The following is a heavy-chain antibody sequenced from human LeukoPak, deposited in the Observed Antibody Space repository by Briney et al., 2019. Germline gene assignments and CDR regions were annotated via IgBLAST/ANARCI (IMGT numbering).Heavy chain of an antibody. CDR1: GFTFSSFA. CDR3: AKDRSCTGSSCNVGS. CDR2: ISGSGGST. V-gene: IGHV3-23*01. D-gene: IGHD2-2*01. J-gene: IGHJ3*01. Sequence: TGGSLRPSCAASGFTFSSFAMSWVRQAPGKGLEWVSAISGSGGSTYYADSVKGRFTISRDNSKNTLFLQMNSLRAEDTAVYYCAKDRSCTGSSCNVGSWGQGTMVTVSS.